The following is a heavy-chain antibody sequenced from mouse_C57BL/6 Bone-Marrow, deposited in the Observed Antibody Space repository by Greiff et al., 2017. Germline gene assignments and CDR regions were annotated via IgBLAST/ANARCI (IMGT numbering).Heavy chain of an antibody. V-gene: IGHV5-4*03. CDR2: ISDGGSYT. CDR1: GFTFSSYA. Sequence: EVKLVESGGGLVKPGGSLKLSCAASGFTFSSYAMSWVRQTPEKRLAWVATISDGGSYTYYPDNVKGRFTIARDNAKNNLYLQMSHLKSEDTAMYYCARALITTVVAVYWRKVTTPTVSS. J-gene: IGHJ2*01. CDR3: ARALITTVVAVY. D-gene: IGHD1-1*01.